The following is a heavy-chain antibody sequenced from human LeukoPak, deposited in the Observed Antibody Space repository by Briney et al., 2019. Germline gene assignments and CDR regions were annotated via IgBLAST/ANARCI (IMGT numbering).Heavy chain of an antibody. D-gene: IGHD6-6*01. CDR3: TRGDSSSKIDY. CDR2: INEDGSAK. Sequence: GGSLRLSCAASGFTFNSCWMSWVRQAPGKGLEWMAHINEDGSAKYYVDSVKGRFTISRDNAKNSLYLQMNSLRVEDTALYYCTRGDSSSKIDYWGQGIVVIVSS. V-gene: IGHV3-7*01. J-gene: IGHJ4*02. CDR1: GFTFNSCW.